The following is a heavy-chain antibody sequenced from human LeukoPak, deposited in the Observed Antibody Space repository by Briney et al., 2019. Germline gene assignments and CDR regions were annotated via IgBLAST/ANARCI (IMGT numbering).Heavy chain of an antibody. Sequence: SETLSLTCTVSGYSISSGYYWGWIRQPPGKGLEWIGSIYHSGSTYYNPSLKSRVTISVDTSKNQFSLKLSPVTAADTAVYFCARTTPGGGWGQGTLVTVSS. V-gene: IGHV4-38-2*02. CDR1: GYSISSGYY. CDR3: ARTTPGGG. D-gene: IGHD4-17*01. J-gene: IGHJ4*02. CDR2: IYHSGST.